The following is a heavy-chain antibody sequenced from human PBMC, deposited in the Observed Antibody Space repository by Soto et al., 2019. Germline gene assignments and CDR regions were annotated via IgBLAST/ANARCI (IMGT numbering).Heavy chain of an antibody. CDR2: INWNSGSI. V-gene: IGHV3-9*01. CDR1: GLSFGNYD. D-gene: IGHD1-26*01. CDR3: VKDEGINWYSGRVRY. Sequence: SLRLSPAASGLSFGNYDMHWVRQVPGKGLEGVSGINWNSGSIGYADSVKGRFAISRDNAKNSLHLPMNSLRAEDTAFYYCVKDEGINWYSGRVRYWGQGTLVTVSS. J-gene: IGHJ1*01.